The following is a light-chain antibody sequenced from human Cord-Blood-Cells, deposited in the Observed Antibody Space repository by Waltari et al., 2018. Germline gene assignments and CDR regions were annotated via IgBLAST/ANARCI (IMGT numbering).Light chain of an antibody. CDR3: QQRSNWPLT. V-gene: IGKV3-11*01. CDR2: DAS. Sequence: EIVLTQSPATLSLSPGERATLSCRASQSVSSYLAWYQQKPGQAPRLRIYDASTRATGIPARFSGRGSGTDFTLTISSLEPEDFAVYYCQQRSNWPLTFGGGTKVEIK. J-gene: IGKJ4*01. CDR1: QSVSSY.